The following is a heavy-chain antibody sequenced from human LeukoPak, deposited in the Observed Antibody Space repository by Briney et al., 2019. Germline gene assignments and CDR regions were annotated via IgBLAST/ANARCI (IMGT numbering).Heavy chain of an antibody. CDR2: INWDDQK. CDR1: GFSLTTSGVG. V-gene: IGHV2-5*02. J-gene: IGHJ5*02. CDR3: AHRRDSSGYQYRYWFAP. Sequence: ESGPTLVNPTQTLTLTCTFSGFSLTTSGVGVGWIRQPPGKALEWLALINWDDQKVYSPSLQSGLSITKDTSKNQVVLTMTNVDPVDTATYYCAHRRDSSGYQYRYWFAPWGQGTLVTVSS. D-gene: IGHD3-22*01.